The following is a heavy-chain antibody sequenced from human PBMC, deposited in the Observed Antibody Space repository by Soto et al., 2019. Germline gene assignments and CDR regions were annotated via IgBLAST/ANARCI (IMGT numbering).Heavy chain of an antibody. CDR2: IRQDGGAQ. CDR1: GFTFTTYW. D-gene: IGHD3-10*01. CDR3: ARGTESYITSPRRPLFDY. V-gene: IGHV3-7*01. Sequence: GGSLRLSCVASGFTFTTYWMSWVRQAPGKGLQWVANIRQDGGAQYYVDSVKGRFTISRDNAKNTLYLQMNSLRTEDTAVYYCARGTESYITSPRRPLFDYWGQGTLVTVSS. J-gene: IGHJ4*02.